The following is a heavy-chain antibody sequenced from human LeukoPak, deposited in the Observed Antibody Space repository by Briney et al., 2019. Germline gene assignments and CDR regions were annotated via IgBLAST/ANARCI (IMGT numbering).Heavy chain of an antibody. Sequence: GRSLRLSCSAAGFTFSICAMHWVRQAPGKGLEYVSAISSTGGSTYYEDSVKGRFTISRDNSKNTLYLQMGSLRAEATAVYYCVKVPYTFYYYSMDVWGQGTAVTVSS. J-gene: IGHJ6*02. CDR3: VKVPYTFYYYSMDV. CDR2: ISSTGGST. CDR1: GFTFSICA. D-gene: IGHD4-11*01. V-gene: IGHV3-64D*09.